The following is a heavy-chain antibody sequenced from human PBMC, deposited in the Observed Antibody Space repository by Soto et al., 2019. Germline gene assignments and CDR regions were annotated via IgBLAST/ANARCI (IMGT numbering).Heavy chain of an antibody. CDR1: GGTFSSYT. V-gene: IGHV1-69*02. D-gene: IGHD2-2*01. CDR3: ASGTDSSTSCYA. CDR2: IIPILGIA. J-gene: IGHJ5*02. Sequence: SVKVSCKASGGTFSSYTISWVRQATGQGLEWMGRIIPILGIANYAQKFQGRVTITADKSTSTAYMELSSLRSEDTAVYYCASGTDSSTSCYAWGQGTLVTVSS.